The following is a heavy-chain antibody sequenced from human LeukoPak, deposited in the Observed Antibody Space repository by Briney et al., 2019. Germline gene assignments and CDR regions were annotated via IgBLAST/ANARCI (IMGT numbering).Heavy chain of an antibody. CDR1: GGSISSYY. CDR2: IYYSGGT. CDR3: ATLRRYCSGGSCLYYFDY. D-gene: IGHD2-15*01. V-gene: IGHV4-59*01. Sequence: SETLSLTCTVSGGSISSYYWSWIRQPPGKGLEWIGYIYYSGGTNYNPSLKSRVTISVDTSKNQFSLKLSSVTAADTAVYYCATLRRYCSGGSCLYYFDYWGQGTLVTVSS. J-gene: IGHJ4*02.